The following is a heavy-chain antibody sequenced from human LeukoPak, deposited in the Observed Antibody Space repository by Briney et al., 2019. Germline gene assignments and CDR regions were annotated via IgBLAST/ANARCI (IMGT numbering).Heavy chain of an antibody. J-gene: IGHJ5*02. CDR1: GGSISSGSYY. V-gene: IGHV4-61*02. D-gene: IGHD1-26*01. CDR2: IYTSGST. CDR3: ARVLIVGATPGWFDP. Sequence: SQTLSLTCTVSGGSISSGSYYWSWIRQPAGKGLEWIGRIYTSGSTNYNPSLKSRVTMSVDTSKNQFSLKLSSVTAADTAVYYCARVLIVGATPGWFDPWGQGTLVTVSS.